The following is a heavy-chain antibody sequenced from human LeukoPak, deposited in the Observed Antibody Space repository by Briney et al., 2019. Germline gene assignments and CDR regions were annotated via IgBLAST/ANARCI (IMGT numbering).Heavy chain of an antibody. CDR1: GYTFTSYD. D-gene: IGHD5-18*01. CDR3: ARGRGYSYGLYRSEIDY. V-gene: IGHV1-8*01. CDR2: MNPNSGNT. J-gene: IGHJ4*02. Sequence: GASVKVSCKASGYTFTSYDINWVRQATGRGLEWMGWMNPNSGNTGYAQKFQGRVTMTRNTSISTAYMELSSLRSEETAVYYCARGRGYSYGLYRSEIDYWGQGTLVTVSS.